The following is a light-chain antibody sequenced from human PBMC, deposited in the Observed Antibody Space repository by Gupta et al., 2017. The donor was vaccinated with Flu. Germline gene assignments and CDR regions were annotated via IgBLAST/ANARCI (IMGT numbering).Light chain of an antibody. CDR3: QQANDFPWT. CDR1: HDIDTW. CDR2: TAS. Sequence: IQMTQSPSSVSASVGDRVTITCRASHDIDTWLAWYQQKPGKAPKRLIYTASRLQNGVPSRFSGSGSGTDFTLTISSLQPEDFAVYYCQQANDFPWTFGQGTKVEIK. J-gene: IGKJ1*01. V-gene: IGKV1D-12*01.